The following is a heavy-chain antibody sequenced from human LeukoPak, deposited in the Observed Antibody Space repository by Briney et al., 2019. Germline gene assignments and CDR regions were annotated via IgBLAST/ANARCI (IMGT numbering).Heavy chain of an antibody. D-gene: IGHD3-22*01. V-gene: IGHV4-59*01. J-gene: IGHJ5*02. Sequence: SETLSLTCTVSGGSISSYYWSWIRQPPGKGLEWIGYIYYSGSTNYNPSLKSRVTISVDTSKNQFSLKLSSVTAADTAVYYCARQDQVNYYDSSGYYLDNWFDPWGQGTLVTVSS. CDR2: IYYSGST. CDR3: ARQDQVNYYDSSGYYLDNWFDP. CDR1: GGSISSYY.